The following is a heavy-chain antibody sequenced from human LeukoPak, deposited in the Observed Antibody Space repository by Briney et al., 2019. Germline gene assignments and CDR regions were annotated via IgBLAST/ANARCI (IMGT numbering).Heavy chain of an antibody. CDR2: ISAYNGNT. D-gene: IGHD3-3*01. CDR1: GYTFTSYG. Sequence: ASVKVSCKASGYTFTSYGISWVRQAPGQGLERMGWISAYNGNTDYAQKLQGRVTMTTDTSTSTAYMELRSLRSDDTAVYYCARDASPYYDFWSGYLDYWGQGTLVTVSS. J-gene: IGHJ4*02. CDR3: ARDASPYYDFWSGYLDY. V-gene: IGHV1-18*01.